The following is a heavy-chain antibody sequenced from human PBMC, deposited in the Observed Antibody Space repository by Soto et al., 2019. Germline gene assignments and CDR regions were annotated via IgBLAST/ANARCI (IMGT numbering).Heavy chain of an antibody. J-gene: IGHJ3*02. V-gene: IGHV3-9*01. Sequence: DVQLVESGGGLVQPGRSLRLSCAASGFTFDDYAMHWVRQAPGKGLEWVSGISWNSGSIGYADSVKGRFTISRDNAKNSLYLQMNSLRAEDTALYYCVRAAAGTSVEDAFDIWGQGTMVTVSS. CDR2: ISWNSGSI. CDR1: GFTFDDYA. D-gene: IGHD6-13*01. CDR3: VRAAAGTSVEDAFDI.